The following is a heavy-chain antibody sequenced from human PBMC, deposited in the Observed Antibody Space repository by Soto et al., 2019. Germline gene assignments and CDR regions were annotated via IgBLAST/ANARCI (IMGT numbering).Heavy chain of an antibody. CDR1: GYTFTTYG. Sequence: QVHLVQSGAEVKKPGASVKVSCKGSGYTFTTYGITWVRQAPGQGLEWMGWISAHNGNTKYAQKLQGRVTVTRDTSTSTAYMELRSLRSDVTAVYYCARGRYGDYWGQGALVTVSS. CDR2: ISAHNGNT. V-gene: IGHV1-18*01. D-gene: IGHD1-1*01. J-gene: IGHJ4*02. CDR3: ARGRYGDY.